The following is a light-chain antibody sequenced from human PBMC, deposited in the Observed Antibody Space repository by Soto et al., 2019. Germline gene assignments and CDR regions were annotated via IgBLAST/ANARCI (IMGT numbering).Light chain of an antibody. Sequence: DIVMTQSPATLSVSPGERATLSYRASQSVSSNLAWYQQRPGQPPRLLIYGASTRATGITARISGSGSGTEFTLTISSLQSVDFAVYYCQQYNDWPLSFGGGTKVEIK. V-gene: IGKV3-15*01. CDR1: QSVSSN. J-gene: IGKJ4*01. CDR2: GAS. CDR3: QQYNDWPLS.